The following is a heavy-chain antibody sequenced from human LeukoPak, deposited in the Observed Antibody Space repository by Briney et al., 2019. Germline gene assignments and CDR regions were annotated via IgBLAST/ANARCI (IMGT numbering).Heavy chain of an antibody. D-gene: IGHD3-10*01. CDR2: LYHGGST. CDR3: ATRRFGELTY. CDR1: GVIVRSNY. J-gene: IGHJ4*02. Sequence: GGSLRLSCVGSGVIVRSNYMTRVRQAPGKGLEWVSILYHGGSTYYADSVKGRFSISRDTSKNTLYLQMNSLRVEDTAVYYCATRRFGELTYWGQGTLVTVSS. V-gene: IGHV3-66*01.